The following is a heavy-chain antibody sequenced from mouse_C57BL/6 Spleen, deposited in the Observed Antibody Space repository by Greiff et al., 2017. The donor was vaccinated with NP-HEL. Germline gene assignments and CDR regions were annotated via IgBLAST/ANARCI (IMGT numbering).Heavy chain of an antibody. CDR1: GFTFSDYG. CDR3: ASGILYAMDY. Sequence: EVMLVESGGGLVKPGGSLKLSCAASGFTFSDYGMHWVRQAPEKGLEWVAYISSGSSTIYYADTVKGRFTISRDNAKNTLFLQMTSLRSEDTAMYYCASGILYAMDYWGQGTSVTVSS. D-gene: IGHD1-1*01. J-gene: IGHJ4*01. V-gene: IGHV5-17*01. CDR2: ISSGSSTI.